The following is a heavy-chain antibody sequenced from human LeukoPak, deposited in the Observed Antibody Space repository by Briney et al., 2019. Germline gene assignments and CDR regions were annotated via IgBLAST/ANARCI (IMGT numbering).Heavy chain of an antibody. J-gene: IGHJ3*02. CDR3: AREMGLWFGESLMRRGAFDI. V-gene: IGHV3-33*01. D-gene: IGHD3-10*01. CDR2: IWYDGSNK. CDR1: GFTFSSYG. Sequence: PGGSLRLSCAVSGFTFSSYGMHWVRQAPGKGVEGVAVIWYDGSNKYYADSVKGRFTISRDNSKNTLYLQMNSLRAEDTAVYYCAREMGLWFGESLMRRGAFDIWGQGTMVTVSS.